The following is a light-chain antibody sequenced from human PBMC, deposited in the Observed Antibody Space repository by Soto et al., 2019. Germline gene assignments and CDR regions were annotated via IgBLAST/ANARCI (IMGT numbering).Light chain of an antibody. Sequence: QSALTQPPSASGSPGQSVTLSCSGISSDIRDSNYVYWYQQHPGKAPKLVVSEVTKRPSGVPDRFSGSRSGTTAFLTISGLQTEDEADYYCGSKAGSEKHVVFGGGPKLTVL. J-gene: IGLJ2*01. CDR3: GSKAGSEKHVV. CDR2: EVT. V-gene: IGLV2-8*01. CDR1: SSDIRDSNY.